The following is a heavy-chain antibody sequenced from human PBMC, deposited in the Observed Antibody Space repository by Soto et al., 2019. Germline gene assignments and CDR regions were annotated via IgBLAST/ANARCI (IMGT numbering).Heavy chain of an antibody. CDR1: GLTFSSYA. V-gene: IGHV3-30-3*01. D-gene: IGHD3-9*01. CDR2: ISYDGSNK. Sequence: GSLRLSCAASGLTFSSYAMHWVRQAPGKGLEWVAVISYDGSNKYYADSVKGRFTISRDNSKNTLYLQMNSLRAEDTAVYYCARDEYYDILTGYYIYWGQGTLVTVSS. CDR3: ARDEYYDILTGYYIY. J-gene: IGHJ4*02.